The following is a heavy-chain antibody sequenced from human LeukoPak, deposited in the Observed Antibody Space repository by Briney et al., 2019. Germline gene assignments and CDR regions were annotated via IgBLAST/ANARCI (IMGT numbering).Heavy chain of an antibody. V-gene: IGHV3-53*01. J-gene: IGHJ4*02. CDR3: ARGIDY. CDR2: IYTGGGR. CDR1: GFIFSNYA. Sequence: GGSLRLSCAASGFIFSNYAMNWVRQAPGKELEWVSVIYTGGGRYYADSVRGRFTISRDTSKNMVFLQMNSLRVEDTAVYYCARGIDYWGRGTLVTVSS.